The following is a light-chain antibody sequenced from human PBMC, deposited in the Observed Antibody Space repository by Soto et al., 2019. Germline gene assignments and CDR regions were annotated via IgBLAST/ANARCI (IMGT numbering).Light chain of an antibody. CDR2: AAS. V-gene: IGKV1-39*01. CDR3: QPSYSTPPS. Sequence: DIQMTQSPSSLSASVGDRVTITCRASQSISSYLNWYQQKPGKAPKLLIYAASSLQSGVPSRFSGSGSGTDFNLTISSLQPEDFATYYCQPSYSTPPSFGQGTKLEIK. J-gene: IGKJ2*01. CDR1: QSISSY.